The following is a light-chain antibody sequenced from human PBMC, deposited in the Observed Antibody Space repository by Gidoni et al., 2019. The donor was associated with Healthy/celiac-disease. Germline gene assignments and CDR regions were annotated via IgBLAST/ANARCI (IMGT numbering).Light chain of an antibody. CDR1: QSISSY. V-gene: IGKV1-39*01. Sequence: DIQMTKSPSSLSASVGDRVTITCRASQSISSYLNWYQQKPGQAPKPLIYAASSLQSGVPSRFSGSGSGTDFTLTISSLQPEDFATYYCQQSYSTPITFGQGTRLEIK. CDR2: AAS. J-gene: IGKJ5*01. CDR3: QQSYSTPIT.